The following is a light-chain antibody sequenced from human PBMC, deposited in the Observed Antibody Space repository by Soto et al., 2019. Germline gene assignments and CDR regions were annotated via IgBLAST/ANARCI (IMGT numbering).Light chain of an antibody. Sequence: QSALTQPASVSGSPGQSITISCTGTSSDVGGYDHVSWYQQHPGKAPKLIIYDVTVRPSGISRRFSGSKSDNTASLAVSGRQPEDEADYYCSSYTNKDTLLLGGGTKLTVL. CDR3: SSYTNKDTLL. CDR1: SSDVGGYDH. V-gene: IGLV2-14*03. CDR2: DVT. J-gene: IGLJ2*01.